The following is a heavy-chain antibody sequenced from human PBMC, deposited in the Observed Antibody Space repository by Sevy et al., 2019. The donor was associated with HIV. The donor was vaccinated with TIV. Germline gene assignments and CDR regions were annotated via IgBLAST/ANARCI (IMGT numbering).Heavy chain of an antibody. D-gene: IGHD1-1*01. CDR3: AGGQLAKDYNWFDP. CDR2: IDTNNGNT. Sequence: ASVKVSCKGSGYTFTFYGMSWVRQAPGQGLEWIGWIDTNNGNTKYGLKFQDRVTMTTDTSTTTAYLEVRSLRPDDTAFYYWAGGQLAKDYNWFDPWGQGTQVTVSS. J-gene: IGHJ5*02. V-gene: IGHV1-18*04. CDR1: GYTFTFYG.